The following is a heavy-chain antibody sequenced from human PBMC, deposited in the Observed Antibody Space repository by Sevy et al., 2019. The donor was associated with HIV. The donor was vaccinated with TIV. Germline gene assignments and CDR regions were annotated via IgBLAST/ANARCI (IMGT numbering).Heavy chain of an antibody. CDR2: IYYNGST. Sequence: SETLSLTCTVSGGSFSSYFWSWIRQPPGKGLEWIGYIYYNGSTNYSPFLKSRVTISVDTPKNQFSLKLNSVTAADTAVYYCARGSIDYYYYMDVWGKWTTVTVSS. CDR1: GGSFSSYF. J-gene: IGHJ6*03. V-gene: IGHV4-59*01. CDR3: ARGSIDYYYYMDV.